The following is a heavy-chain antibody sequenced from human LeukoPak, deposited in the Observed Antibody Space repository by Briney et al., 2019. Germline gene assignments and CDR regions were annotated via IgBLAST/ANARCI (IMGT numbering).Heavy chain of an antibody. D-gene: IGHD5-18*01. CDR1: GYTLTELS. CDR2: FDPEDGET. V-gene: IGHV1-24*01. CDR3: ATPRAGETWIQLSS. Sequence: ASVKVSCRVSGYTLTELSMHWVRQAPGKGLEWMGGFDPEDGETIYAQKFQGRVTMTEDTSTDTAYMELSSLRSEDTAVYYCATPRAGETWIQLSSWGQGTLVTVSS. J-gene: IGHJ4*02.